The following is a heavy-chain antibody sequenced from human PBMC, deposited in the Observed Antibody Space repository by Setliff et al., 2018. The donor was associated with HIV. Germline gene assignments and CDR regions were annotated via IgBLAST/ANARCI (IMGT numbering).Heavy chain of an antibody. Sequence: SQTLSLTCAVSGAPFNGYYWAWIRQSPAKGLEWIGEIYHSGIVNYNPSLQSRVTISTDTSKNQFSLRLNSVTVADTAVYYCARVRLRVPPSIFDYWGMGSLVTVSS. J-gene: IGHJ4*02. CDR3: ARVRLRVPPSIFDY. V-gene: IGHV4-34*01. CDR2: IYHSGIV. CDR1: GAPFNGYY. D-gene: IGHD2-2*01.